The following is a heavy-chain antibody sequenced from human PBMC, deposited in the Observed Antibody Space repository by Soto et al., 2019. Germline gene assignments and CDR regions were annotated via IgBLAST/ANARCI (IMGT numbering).Heavy chain of an antibody. Sequence: ETLSLTCIVSGESISSSSYYWGWVRRAPGKGLEWVSAISGSGGSTYYADSVKGRFTISRDNSKNTLYLQMNSLRAEDTAVYYCAKGAWYSGSPGAFDIWGQGTMVTVSS. J-gene: IGHJ3*02. CDR1: GESISSSSYY. V-gene: IGHV3-23*01. CDR3: AKGAWYSGSPGAFDI. D-gene: IGHD1-26*01. CDR2: ISGSGGST.